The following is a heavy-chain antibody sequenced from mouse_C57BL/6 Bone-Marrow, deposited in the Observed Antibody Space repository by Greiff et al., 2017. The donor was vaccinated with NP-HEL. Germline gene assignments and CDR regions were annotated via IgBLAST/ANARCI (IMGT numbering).Heavy chain of an antibody. CDR1: GYTGTDDY. V-gene: IGHV1-76*01. Sequence: QVQLQQSGAELVRPGASVKLSCKAAGYTGTDDYINWVKQRPGQGLEWIARIYPGSGNTYYNEKFKGKATLTAEKSSSTAYMQLSSLTSEDSAVYFCARDYEFAYWGQGTLVTVSA. J-gene: IGHJ3*01. CDR2: IYPGSGNT. D-gene: IGHD2-4*01. CDR3: ARDYEFAY.